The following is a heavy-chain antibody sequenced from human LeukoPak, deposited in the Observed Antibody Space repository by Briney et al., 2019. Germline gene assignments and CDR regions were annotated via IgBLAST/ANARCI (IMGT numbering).Heavy chain of an antibody. CDR3: TRVRSGYSRSYYFDY. CDR2: IYYSGST. D-gene: IGHD3-22*01. V-gene: IGHV4-38-2*02. Sequence: PSETLSLTCTVSGYSISSGYYWGWIRQPPGKGLEWIGSIYYSGSTYYNPSLKSRVTISVDTSKNQFSLKLSSVTAADTAVYYCTRVRSGYSRSYYFDYWGQGTLVTVSS. CDR1: GYSISSGYY. J-gene: IGHJ4*02.